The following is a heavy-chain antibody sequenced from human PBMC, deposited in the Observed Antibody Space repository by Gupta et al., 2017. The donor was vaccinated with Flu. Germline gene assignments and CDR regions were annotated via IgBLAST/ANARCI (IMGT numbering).Heavy chain of an antibody. CDR1: GYTFTNHQ. D-gene: IGHD3-3*01. J-gene: IGHJ6*02. CDR3: ARDLLVDGFVTSYYGMDV. V-gene: IGHV1-46*01. Sequence: QAQLVQSGAEVRKPGASVKVSCKASGYTFTNHQLFWVRQAPGQVLEWMGMIDPSDGYTNYAQKFQGRITMTRGGGTSTVYMDLNSLTPEDTAVYYCARDLLVDGFVTSYYGMDVWGLGTTVSVSS. CDR2: IDPSDGYT.